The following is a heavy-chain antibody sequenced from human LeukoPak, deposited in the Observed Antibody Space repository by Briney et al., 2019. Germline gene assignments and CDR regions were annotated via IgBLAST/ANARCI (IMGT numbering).Heavy chain of an antibody. D-gene: IGHD3-16*01. V-gene: IGHV3-7*01. CDR2: ISPDGSAR. Sequence: PGGSLRLSCSVSGFDFATYWINWVPQAPGKGLEWVANISPDGSARYVDAVRGRFTTSRDNAKNSPSLEMNSLRAEDTAVYYCAGWGGGVNHWGQGTLVTVSS. CDR3: AGWGGGVNH. J-gene: IGHJ4*02. CDR1: GFDFATYW.